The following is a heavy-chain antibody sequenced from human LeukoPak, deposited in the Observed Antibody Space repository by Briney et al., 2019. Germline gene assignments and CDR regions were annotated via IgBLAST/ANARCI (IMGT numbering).Heavy chain of an antibody. D-gene: IGHD3-10*01. CDR3: ASNGSGSYRRFRSRWFDP. V-gene: IGHV4-34*01. CDR1: GGSFSGYY. CDR2: INHSGST. Sequence: PSETLSLTCAVYGGSFSGYYWSWIRQPPGKGLEWIGEINHSGSTNYNPSLKSRVTISVDTSKNQFSLKLSSVTAADTAVYYCASNGSGSYRRFRSRWFDPWGQGTLVTVSS. J-gene: IGHJ5*02.